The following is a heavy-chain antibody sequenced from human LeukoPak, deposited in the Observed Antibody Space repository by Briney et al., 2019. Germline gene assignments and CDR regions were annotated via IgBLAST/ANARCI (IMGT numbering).Heavy chain of an antibody. CDR2: IYYSGST. Sequence: SETLSLTCTVSGGSISSYYWSWIRQPPGKGLEWVGYIYYSGSTNYNPSLKSGVTISVDTSKDQFSLRLSSVTAADTAVYYCARAPSYCSSTSCYPVVFDPWGQGTLVTVSS. V-gene: IGHV4-59*01. D-gene: IGHD2-2*01. J-gene: IGHJ5*02. CDR3: ARAPSYCSSTSCYPVVFDP. CDR1: GGSISSYY.